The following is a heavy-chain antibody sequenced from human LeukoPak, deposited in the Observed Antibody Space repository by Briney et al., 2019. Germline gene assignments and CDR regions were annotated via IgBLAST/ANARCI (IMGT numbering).Heavy chain of an antibody. J-gene: IGHJ4*02. CDR2: ISSNTGDT. CDR3: ARDVSRGYMDY. Sequence: GASVRVSCRASGYIFTDYGITWVRQAPGQGLDWMGWISSNTGDTVYAENVQGRVTMTTDTSTSTAYIDLTNLTSDDTALYYCARDVSRGYMDYWGQGSLVTVSS. V-gene: IGHV1-18*01. CDR1: GYIFTDYG.